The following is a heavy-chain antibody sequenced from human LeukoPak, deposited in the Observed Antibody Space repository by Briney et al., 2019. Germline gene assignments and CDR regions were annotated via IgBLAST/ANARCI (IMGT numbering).Heavy chain of an antibody. CDR2: ISSDGSNT. Sequence: PGGSLRLSCAVSGFTFSSYWMDWVRQVPGKGLEWVSRISSDGSNTAYADSVKGRFTISRDNAKNTMYLQMSSLRAEDTAVYYCAKRGEAGVWYDYWGQGTLVIVSS. D-gene: IGHD6-19*01. CDR1: GFTFSSYW. CDR3: AKRGEAGVWYDY. J-gene: IGHJ4*02. V-gene: IGHV3-74*01.